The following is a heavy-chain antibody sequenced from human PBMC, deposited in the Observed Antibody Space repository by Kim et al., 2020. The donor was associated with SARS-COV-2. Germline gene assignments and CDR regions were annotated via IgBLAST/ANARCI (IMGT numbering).Heavy chain of an antibody. D-gene: IGHD3-16*01. V-gene: IGHV3-74*01. J-gene: IGHJ4*02. CDR3: ARVFEYYDYVWGSYHPEYYLDY. Sequence: GGSLRLSCAASGFTFSSYWLHWVRQAPGKGLVWVSRINSDRSSTSYADSVKGRFTISRDNAKNTLYLQMNRLRAEDTAVYYCARVFEYYDYVWGSYHPEYYLDYWGQGTLVTVSS. CDR1: GFTFSSYW. CDR2: INSDRSST.